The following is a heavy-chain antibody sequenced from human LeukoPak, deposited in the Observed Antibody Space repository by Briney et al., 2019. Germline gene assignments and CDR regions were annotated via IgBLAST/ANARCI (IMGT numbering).Heavy chain of an antibody. CDR2: ISYDGSNK. CDR3: ARDKYASGSLDY. CDR1: GFTFSSYA. D-gene: IGHD3-10*01. Sequence: GGSLRLSCAASGFTFSSYAMHWVRQAPGKGLEWVAVISYDGSNKYYADSVKGRFTISRDNAKNSLYLQMNSLRAEDTAVYYCARDKYASGSLDYWGQGALVTVSS. V-gene: IGHV3-30-3*01. J-gene: IGHJ4*02.